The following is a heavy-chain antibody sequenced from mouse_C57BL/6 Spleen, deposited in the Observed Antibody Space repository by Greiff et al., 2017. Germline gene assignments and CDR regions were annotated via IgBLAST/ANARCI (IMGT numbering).Heavy chain of an antibody. CDR2: INPSSGYT. Sequence: QVQLQQSGAELARPGASVKMSCKASGYTFTSYTMHWVKQRPGQGLEWIGYINPSSGYTKYNQKFKDKATLTAEKSSSTAYMQLSSLTSEDSAVYYCARAYYGRSYYYDYKGQGTTLTVSS. D-gene: IGHD1-1*01. V-gene: IGHV1-4*01. CDR1: GYTFTSYT. J-gene: IGHJ2*01. CDR3: ARAYYGRSYYYDY.